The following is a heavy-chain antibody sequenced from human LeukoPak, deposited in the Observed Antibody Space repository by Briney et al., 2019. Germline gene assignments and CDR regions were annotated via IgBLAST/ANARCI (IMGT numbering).Heavy chain of an antibody. Sequence: SETLSLTCAASGYSISSGYYCGWIRPPPGKVLGWIGRIYHSRSNYYNPSLKSRVTISVDKSKNQFSLKLSSVTAAGTAVYYCARDSRGYDYGFDYRGQGTLVTVSS. J-gene: IGHJ4*02. D-gene: IGHD5-12*01. CDR1: GYSISSGYY. CDR2: IYHSRSN. CDR3: ARDSRGYDYGFDY. V-gene: IGHV4-38-2*02.